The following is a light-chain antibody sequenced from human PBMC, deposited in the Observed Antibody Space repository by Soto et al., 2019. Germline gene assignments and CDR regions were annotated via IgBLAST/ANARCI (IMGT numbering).Light chain of an antibody. J-gene: IGLJ1*01. Sequence: QSALTQPPSAPGSPGQSVTISCTGTSSDIGASNFVSWYQQHPGKAPKLAIYEVTKRPSGVPDRFSGSKFGNTASLTVSGLQTEDEADYYCSSFTGFSTVFGSGTKLTVL. CDR2: EVT. V-gene: IGLV2-8*01. CDR1: SSDIGASNF. CDR3: SSFTGFSTV.